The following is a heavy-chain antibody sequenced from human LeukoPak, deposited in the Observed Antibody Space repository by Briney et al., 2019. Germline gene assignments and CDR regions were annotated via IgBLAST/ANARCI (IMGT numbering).Heavy chain of an antibody. Sequence: PGGSLRLSCAASGFTFSTFAMIWVRQPPGKGLEWVSSIFPSGGEIHYADSVKGRFTISRDNAKNSLYLQMNSLRAEDTAVYYCARVGRSRYFDYWGQGTLVTVSS. D-gene: IGHD1-26*01. V-gene: IGHV3-21*01. CDR3: ARVGRSRYFDY. CDR2: IFPSGGEI. J-gene: IGHJ4*02. CDR1: GFTFSTFA.